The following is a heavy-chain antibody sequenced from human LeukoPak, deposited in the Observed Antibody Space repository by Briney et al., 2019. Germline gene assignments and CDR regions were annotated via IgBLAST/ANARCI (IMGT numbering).Heavy chain of an antibody. CDR1: GFTFSSYS. Sequence: GGSLRLSCAASGFTFSSYSMNWVRQPPGKGLEWVAISSFDGNNKYYADSVKGRFTISKDNSKDTLYLQMNNVRSEDTAVYYCARDGKQHPLDYWGQGTLVTVSS. V-gene: IGHV3-30*03. D-gene: IGHD6-13*01. CDR2: SSFDGNNK. CDR3: ARDGKQHPLDY. J-gene: IGHJ4*02.